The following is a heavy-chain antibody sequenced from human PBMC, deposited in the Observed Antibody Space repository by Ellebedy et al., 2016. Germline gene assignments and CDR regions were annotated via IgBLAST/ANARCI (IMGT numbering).Heavy chain of an antibody. J-gene: IGHJ5*02. CDR1: GFTFSTFA. CDR3: AKDVGQQLVFGH. Sequence: GGSLRLSXAASGFTFSTFAMSWVRQAPGKGLEWVSGISASGGSTYYADSVKGRFTISRDNSKNTLYLQMNSLRAEDTAVYYCAKDVGQQLVFGHWGQGTLVTVSS. V-gene: IGHV3-23*01. D-gene: IGHD6-13*01. CDR2: ISASGGST.